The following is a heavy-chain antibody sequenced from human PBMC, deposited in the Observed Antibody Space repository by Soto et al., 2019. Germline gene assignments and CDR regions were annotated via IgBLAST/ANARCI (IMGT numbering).Heavy chain of an antibody. V-gene: IGHV1-18*01. CDR1: GYTFHIYG. J-gene: IGHJ3*01. D-gene: IGHD6-6*01. CDR2: ISTYTGKT. Sequence: QVQLVQSGAEVKKPGASVKVSCKTSGYTFHIYGITWVRQAPGRGLEWMGWISTYTGKTDYAQSLQGRVTMTTDTSTGTAYLELRSLRSDDTAVYFCARDVYSGSGDAFDLWRQGTMVTVSS. CDR3: ARDVYSGSGDAFDL.